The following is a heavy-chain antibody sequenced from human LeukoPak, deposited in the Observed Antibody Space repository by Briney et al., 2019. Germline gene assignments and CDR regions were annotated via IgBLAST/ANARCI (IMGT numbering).Heavy chain of an antibody. D-gene: IGHD2-2*02. CDR3: ARATYCGSTSCYMGKGNFDY. J-gene: IGHJ4*02. CDR1: GGSFSGYY. V-gene: IGHV4-34*01. Sequence: SETLSLTCAVYGGSFSGYYWSWIRQPPGKGLEWIGEINHSGSTNYNPSLKSRVTISVDTSKNQFSLKLSSVTAADTAVYYCARATYCGSTSCYMGKGNFDYWGQGTLVAVSS. CDR2: INHSGST.